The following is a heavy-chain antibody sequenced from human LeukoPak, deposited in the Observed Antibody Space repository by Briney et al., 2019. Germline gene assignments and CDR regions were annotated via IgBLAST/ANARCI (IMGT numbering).Heavy chain of an antibody. CDR3: ARGYYDFWSGYSTYFDY. CDR2: ISSNGGST. J-gene: IGHJ4*02. V-gene: IGHV3-64*01. D-gene: IGHD3-3*01. Sequence: GGSLRLSCAASGFTFSSYAMHWVRQAPGKGLEYVSAISSNGGSTYCANSVKGRFTISRDNSKNTLYLQMGSLRAEDMAVYYCARGYYDFWSGYSTYFDYWGQGTLVTVSS. CDR1: GFTFSSYA.